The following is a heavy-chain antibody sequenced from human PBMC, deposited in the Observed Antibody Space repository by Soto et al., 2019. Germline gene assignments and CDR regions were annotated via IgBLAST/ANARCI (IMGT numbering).Heavy chain of an antibody. CDR1: GFTFSIYG. CDR2: ISYDGSNK. V-gene: IGHV3-30*18. D-gene: IGHD3-3*01. Sequence: QVQLVESGGGVVQPGRSLRLSCAASGFTFSIYGMHWVRQAPGKGLEWVAVISYDGSNKYYADSVKGRFTISRDNSKNTLYQQMNSLGGEATAVYYCAKETVEYYFDYWGQGTLVTVSS. J-gene: IGHJ4*02. CDR3: AKETVEYYFDY.